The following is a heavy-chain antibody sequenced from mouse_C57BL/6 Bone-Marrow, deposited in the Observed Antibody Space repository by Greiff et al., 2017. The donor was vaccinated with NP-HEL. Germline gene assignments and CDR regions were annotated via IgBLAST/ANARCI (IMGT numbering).Heavy chain of an antibody. CDR1: GYTFTDHI. Sequence: QVQLKQSGAELASPGASVTLSCKASGYTFTDHIMNWVKKRPGQGLEWIGRIYPVSGETNYNQKFKGKSTLTVVKSSSTAYMQLSSLTSEDSAVYYCARDYGSSWFAYWGQGTLVTVSA. CDR3: ARDYGSSWFAY. CDR2: IYPVSGET. V-gene: IGHV1-11*01. J-gene: IGHJ3*01. D-gene: IGHD1-1*01.